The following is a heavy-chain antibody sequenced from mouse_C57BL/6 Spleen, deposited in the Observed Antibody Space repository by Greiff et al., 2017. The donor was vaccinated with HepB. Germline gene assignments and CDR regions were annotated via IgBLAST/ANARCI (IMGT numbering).Heavy chain of an antibody. CDR1: GYSITSGYY. D-gene: IGHD4-1*01. Sequence: EVQVVESGPGLVKPSQSLSLTCSVTGYSITSGYYWNWIRQFPGNKLEWMGYISYDGSNNYNPSLKNRISITRDTSKNQFFLKLNSVTTEDTATYYCARENWEGWYFDVWGTGTTVTVSS. CDR2: ISYDGSN. J-gene: IGHJ1*03. V-gene: IGHV3-6*01. CDR3: ARENWEGWYFDV.